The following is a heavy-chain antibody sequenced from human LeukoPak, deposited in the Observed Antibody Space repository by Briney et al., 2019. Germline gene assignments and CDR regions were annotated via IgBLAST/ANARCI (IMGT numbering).Heavy chain of an antibody. J-gene: IGHJ4*02. CDR3: AKQYGYYADYSSYFDY. V-gene: IGHV3-23*01. Sequence: GGSLRLSCAASGFTFSSYAMSWVRQAPGKGLEWVSAISGSGGSTYYADSVKGRFTISRDNSKNTLYLQMNSLRAEDTAVYYCAKQYGYYADYSSYFDYWGQGTLVTVSS. CDR2: ISGSGGST. CDR1: GFTFSSYA. D-gene: IGHD4-17*01.